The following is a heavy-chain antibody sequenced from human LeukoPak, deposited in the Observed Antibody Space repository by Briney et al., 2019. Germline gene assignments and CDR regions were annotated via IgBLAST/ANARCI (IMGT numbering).Heavy chain of an antibody. CDR3: ARDKKSGESSEIDY. J-gene: IGHJ4*02. D-gene: IGHD3-10*01. CDR2: INRDGSTT. CDR1: GFTFSNYW. V-gene: IGHV3-74*03. Sequence: PGGSLRLSCAASGFTFSNYWVHRVRQAPGKGLVWVSRINRDGSTTKYADSVKGRFTVSRDNAENTLNLQMNSLRAEDTAVYYCARDKKSGESSEIDYWGQGTLVTVSS.